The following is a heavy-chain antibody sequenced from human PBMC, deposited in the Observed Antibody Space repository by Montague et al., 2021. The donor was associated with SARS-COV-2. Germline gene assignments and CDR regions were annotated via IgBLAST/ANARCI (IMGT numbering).Heavy chain of an antibody. CDR1: GFSLTTYGMC. CDR2: IDWDDDK. V-gene: IGHV2-70*11. D-gene: IGHD3-10*01. Sequence: LRLSCAASGFSLTTYGMCVSWVRQPPGKALEWLARIDWDDDKYYTTPLKTRLTISKDTPKNQVVLRMTNMDPADAAILYCARNGVEPRGSGRYYSGNWLDPWGQGTLVTVSS. CDR3: ARNGVEPRGSGRYYSGNWLDP. J-gene: IGHJ5*02.